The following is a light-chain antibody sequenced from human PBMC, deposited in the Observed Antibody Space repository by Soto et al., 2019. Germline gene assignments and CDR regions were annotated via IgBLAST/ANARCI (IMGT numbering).Light chain of an antibody. V-gene: IGKV3-20*01. CDR2: GAS. CDR3: QQYGSSPPYT. CDR1: QSVSSNY. Sequence: EIVLTQSPGTLSLSPGEGATLSSRASQSVSSNYLAWDQQEPGQAPRLLIFGASNRASDIPDRFSGSGSGTDFTLPISRLEPEDFAVYYCQQYGSSPPYTFGQGTKLEIK. J-gene: IGKJ2*01.